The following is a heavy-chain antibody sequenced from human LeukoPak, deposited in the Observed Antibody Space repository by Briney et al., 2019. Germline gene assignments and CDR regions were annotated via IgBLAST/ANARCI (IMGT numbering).Heavy chain of an antibody. CDR2: ISAYNGNT. CDR1: GGTFTSYG. J-gene: IGHJ4*02. V-gene: IGHV1-18*01. Sequence: ASVKVSCKASGGTFTSYGISWVRQAPGQGLEWMGWISAYNGNTNYAQKLQGRVTMTTDTSTSTAYMELRSLRSDDTAVYYCARDRPVLLWFGDREVGFDYWGQGTLVTVSS. D-gene: IGHD3-10*01. CDR3: ARDRPVLLWFGDREVGFDY.